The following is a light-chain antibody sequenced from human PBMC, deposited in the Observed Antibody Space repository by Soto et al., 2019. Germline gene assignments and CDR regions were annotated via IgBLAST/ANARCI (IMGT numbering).Light chain of an antibody. CDR2: WAS. Sequence: DIVMTQSPDSLAVSLGERATINGKSSQRVLYSSNNKNYLAWYQQKPGQPPKLLIYWASTRESGVPDRLSGSGSGTDFTLTISSLQAEDVAVYYCQQDYSTPRTFGQGNKLEIK. V-gene: IGKV4-1*01. CDR1: QRVLYSSNNKNY. J-gene: IGKJ2*01. CDR3: QQDYSTPRT.